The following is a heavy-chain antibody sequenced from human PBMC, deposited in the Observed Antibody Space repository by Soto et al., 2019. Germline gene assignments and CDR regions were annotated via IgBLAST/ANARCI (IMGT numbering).Heavy chain of an antibody. CDR1: GGSISSSSLQ. CDR3: ARQYYYGSGRQIDY. CDR2: IFSSGGT. Sequence: EPLSLTCTVSGGSISSSSLQWGWIRQPPGRGLDWVGSIFSSGGTYYNPSLKSRVTISVHTSNNQFSLKLSSVTAADTAVYYCARQYYYGSGRQIDYWGQGTLVTVSS. V-gene: IGHV4-39*01. J-gene: IGHJ4*02. D-gene: IGHD3-10*01.